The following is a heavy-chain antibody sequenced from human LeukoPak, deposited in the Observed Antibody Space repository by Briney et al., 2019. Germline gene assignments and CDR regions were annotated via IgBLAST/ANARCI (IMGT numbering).Heavy chain of an antibody. CDR2: VHSGGST. Sequence: SETLSLTCAVYGGSFSGYYWTWIRQPAGKGLEWIGRVHSGGSTDFNPSLKSRVLISLDTSKNQFSLRLSSVTAADTAVYYCARGYTYGHGAMFDYWGQGTLVTVSP. CDR3: ARGYTYGHGAMFDY. CDR1: GGSFSGYY. D-gene: IGHD5-18*01. V-gene: IGHV4-59*10. J-gene: IGHJ4*02.